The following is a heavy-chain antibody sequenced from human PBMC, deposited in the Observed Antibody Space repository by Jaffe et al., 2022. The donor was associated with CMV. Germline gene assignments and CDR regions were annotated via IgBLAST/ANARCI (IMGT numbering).Heavy chain of an antibody. V-gene: IGHV3-11*06. J-gene: IGHJ5*02. Sequence: QVQLVESGGGLVKPGGSLRLSCAASGFTFSDYYMSWIRQAPGKGLEWVSYISSSSSYTNYADSVKGRFTISRDNAKNSLYLQMNSLRAEDTAVYYCATHGYSYGNWFDPWGQGTLVTVSS. D-gene: IGHD5-18*01. CDR2: ISSSSSYT. CDR3: ATHGYSYGNWFDP. CDR1: GFTFSDYY.